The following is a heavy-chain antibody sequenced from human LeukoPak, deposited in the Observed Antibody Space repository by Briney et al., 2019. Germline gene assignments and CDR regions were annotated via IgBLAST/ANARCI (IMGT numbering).Heavy chain of an antibody. J-gene: IGHJ5*02. CDR3: ARGYSRSWYQAAVYIWLDP. D-gene: IGHD6-13*01. CDR2: ISYSGST. V-gene: IGHV4-59*01. Sequence: SETLSLTCTVSGGSISSYYRTWIRQPPGKGLEWIGYISYSGSTNYNPSLKSRVTISVDTSKNQFSLNLTSVTAADTAVYYCARGYSRSWYQAAVYIWLDPWGQGTLVTVSS. CDR1: GGSISSYY.